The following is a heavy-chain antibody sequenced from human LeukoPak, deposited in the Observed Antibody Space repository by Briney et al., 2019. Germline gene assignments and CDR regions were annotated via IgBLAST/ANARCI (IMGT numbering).Heavy chain of an antibody. V-gene: IGHV3-21*04. D-gene: IGHD1-26*01. CDR2: ISSSGSSI. CDR1: GFSFSSST. J-gene: IGHJ6*03. CDR3: AKNRGAGSHYYYHLNV. Sequence: GSPRLSCGASGFSFSSSTMNWVGQAPGRGLEWVSSISSSGSSIYYADSVKGRFTISRDNAKNSLYLQLNSLRVEHTAVYYCAKNRGAGSHYYYHLNVWGKGTTVTVSS.